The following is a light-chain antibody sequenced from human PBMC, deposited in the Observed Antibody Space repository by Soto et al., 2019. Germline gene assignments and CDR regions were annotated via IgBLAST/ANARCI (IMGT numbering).Light chain of an antibody. CDR1: QSVGSTY. Sequence: EIVLAQSPGTLSLSPGERATLSCRASQSVGSTYLDWYQKKPGQAPRLLIYGASSRATGVPDRFSGSGSGTDFTLTISRLEPEDFAVYYCQHYGSSPNTFGQGTKLEIK. J-gene: IGKJ2*01. CDR3: QHYGSSPNT. CDR2: GAS. V-gene: IGKV3-20*01.